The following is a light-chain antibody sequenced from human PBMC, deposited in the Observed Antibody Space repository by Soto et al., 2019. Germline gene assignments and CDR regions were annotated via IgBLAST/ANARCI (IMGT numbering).Light chain of an antibody. J-gene: IGKJ4*01. CDR1: QSIGRF. CDR3: QQYVSIPLT. V-gene: IGKV1-5*01. CDR2: DAS. Sequence: DIQMTQSPSTLSASVGDRVTITCRASQSIGRFLAWYQHQPGKAPKLLIYDASTLESGVPSRFSGTGSGTEFTFSITSLQPEDSAVYYCQQYVSIPLTFGGGTRWIS.